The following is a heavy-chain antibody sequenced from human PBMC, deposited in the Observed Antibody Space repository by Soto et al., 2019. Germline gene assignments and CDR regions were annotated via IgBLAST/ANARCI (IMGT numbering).Heavy chain of an antibody. Sequence: PGGSLRLSCAASGFTFSSYAMTWVRQAPGKRLGWVSTISGSGGSTYYADSVKGRFTISRDNSKNTLNLQMNSLRAEDTAVYYCAKGRGYGDYEPEYFQHWGQGTLVTVSS. V-gene: IGHV3-23*01. CDR2: ISGSGGST. CDR3: AKGRGYGDYEPEYFQH. CDR1: GFTFSSYA. J-gene: IGHJ1*01. D-gene: IGHD4-17*01.